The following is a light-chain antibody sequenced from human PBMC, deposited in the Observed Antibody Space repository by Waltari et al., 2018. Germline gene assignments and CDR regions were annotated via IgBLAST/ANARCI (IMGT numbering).Light chain of an antibody. CDR2: GAS. V-gene: IGKV1-39*01. CDR3: QQSYRPPWT. Sequence: DIQMTQSPSSLSASVGDRVTVTCRASQSINIFLNWYQQRPGKAPKLLIFGASTLQTGVPFRFSASGSGTDCTLTISSLQPEDVATYYCQQSYRPPWTFGQGTTVEI. J-gene: IGKJ1*01. CDR1: QSINIF.